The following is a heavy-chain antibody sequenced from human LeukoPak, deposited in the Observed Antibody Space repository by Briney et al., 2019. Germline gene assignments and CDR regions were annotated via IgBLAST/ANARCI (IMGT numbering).Heavy chain of an antibody. J-gene: IGHJ4*02. CDR3: ARGLFHTAMANY. V-gene: IGHV3-30*04. CDR1: GFTFGSYA. CDR2: ISYDGSNK. Sequence: GGSLRLSCAASGFTFGSYAMHWVRQAPGKGLEWVAVISYDGSNKYYADSVKGRFTISRDNSKNTLYLQMNSLRAEDTAVYYCARGLFHTAMANYWGQGTLVTVSS. D-gene: IGHD5-18*01.